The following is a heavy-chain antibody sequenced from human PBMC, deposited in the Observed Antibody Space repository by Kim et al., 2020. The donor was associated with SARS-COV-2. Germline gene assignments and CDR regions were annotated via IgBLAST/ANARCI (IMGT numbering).Heavy chain of an antibody. CDR3: ARLSSSHDAFDI. J-gene: IGHJ3*02. V-gene: IGHV4-39*01. CDR2: IYYSGST. CDR1: CGSISSSSYY. D-gene: IGHD6-13*01. Sequence: SETLSLTCTVSCGSISSSSYYWGWIRQHPGKGLEWIGSIYYSGSTYYNPSLKSRVTISVDTSKNQFSLKLSSVTAADTAVYYYARLSSSHDAFDIWGQGTMVTVSS.